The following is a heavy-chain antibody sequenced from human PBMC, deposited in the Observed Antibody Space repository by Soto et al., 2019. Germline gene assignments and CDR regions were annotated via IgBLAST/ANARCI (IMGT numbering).Heavy chain of an antibody. Sequence: SETLSLTCGVSGYSINRGYYWGWIRQPPGKGLEWIASFHRSGTTYYNPSLKSRVTISVDTSKNQLSLRLSSLTAADTAVYYCVGDYGDTQNYFDYWGQGALVTVSS. V-gene: IGHV4-38-2*01. J-gene: IGHJ4*02. D-gene: IGHD4-17*01. CDR3: VGDYGDTQNYFDY. CDR2: FHRSGTT. CDR1: GYSINRGYY.